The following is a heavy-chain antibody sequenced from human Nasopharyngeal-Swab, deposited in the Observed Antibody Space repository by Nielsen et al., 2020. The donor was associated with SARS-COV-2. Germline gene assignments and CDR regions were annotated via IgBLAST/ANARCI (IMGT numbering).Heavy chain of an antibody. CDR2: ISSSSSYT. J-gene: IGHJ4*02. CDR3: ASYKMGIDY. D-gene: IGHD3-10*01. V-gene: IGHV3-11*06. Sequence: RQAPGKGLERVSYISSSSSYTNYADSVKGRFTISRDNAKNSLYLQMNSLRAEDTAVYYCASYKMGIDYWGQGTLVTVSS.